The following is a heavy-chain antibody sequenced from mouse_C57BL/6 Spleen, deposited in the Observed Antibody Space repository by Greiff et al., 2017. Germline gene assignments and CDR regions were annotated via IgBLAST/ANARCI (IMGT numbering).Heavy chain of an antibody. CDR2: IYPGSGNT. D-gene: IGHD2-4*01. J-gene: IGHJ3*01. CDR3: ARSYYDYLAY. Sequence: QVQLQQSGAELVRPGASVNLSCKASGYTFTDYYINWVKQRPGQGLEWIARIYPGSGNTYYNEKFKGKATLTAEKSSSPAYMQLSSLTSEDSAVYFCARSYYDYLAYWGQGTLVTVSA. CDR1: GYTFTDYY. V-gene: IGHV1-76*01.